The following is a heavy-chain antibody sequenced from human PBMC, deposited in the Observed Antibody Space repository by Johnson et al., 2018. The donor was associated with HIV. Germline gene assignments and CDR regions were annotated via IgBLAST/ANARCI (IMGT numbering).Heavy chain of an antibody. D-gene: IGHD1-14*01. CDR3: ARGPRNPGLDFFDI. Sequence: VQLVESGGALVQPGGSLRLSCAASGFTFDYYWMHWVRQAPGKGLEWVGRIKSKTDGGTTEYAASVKGRFTISRDDSKNSVYLQMNSLKTEDTAVYYCARGPRNPGLDFFDIWGQGTMVTVSS. CDR2: IKSKTDGGTT. CDR1: GFTFDYYW. J-gene: IGHJ3*02. V-gene: IGHV3-72*01.